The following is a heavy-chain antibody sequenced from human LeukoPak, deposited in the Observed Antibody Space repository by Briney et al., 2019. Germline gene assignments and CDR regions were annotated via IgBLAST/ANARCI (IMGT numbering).Heavy chain of an antibody. Sequence: PSETLSLTCTVSGGSISSSSYYWGWIRQPPGKGLEWIGSIYYSGSTYYNPSLKRRVTISVDTSKNQLSLRLSSVTAADTAVYYCARLSFWSSYYWDYWGQGTLVTVSS. D-gene: IGHD3-3*01. CDR3: ARLSFWSSYYWDY. CDR2: IYYSGST. J-gene: IGHJ4*02. CDR1: GGSISSSSYY. V-gene: IGHV4-39*01.